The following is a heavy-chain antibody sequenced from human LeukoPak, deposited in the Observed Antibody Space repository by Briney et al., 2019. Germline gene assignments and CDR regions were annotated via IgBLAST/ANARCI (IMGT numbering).Heavy chain of an antibody. Sequence: GSLRLSCAASGFTFSSSWMAWVRQAPGKGLEWVANIKEDGTEEYYADSLKGRLTISRDNAKNSLNLQMNSLRVEDTAVYYCARDMGWLALDYWGQGILVIVSS. D-gene: IGHD6-19*01. CDR2: IKEDGTEE. J-gene: IGHJ4*02. V-gene: IGHV3-7*01. CDR3: ARDMGWLALDY. CDR1: GFTFSSSW.